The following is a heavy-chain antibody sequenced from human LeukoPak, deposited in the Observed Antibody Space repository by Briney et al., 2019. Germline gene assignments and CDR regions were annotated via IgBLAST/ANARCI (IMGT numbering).Heavy chain of an antibody. V-gene: IGHV3-43*02. CDR2: IIRAGSST. Sequence: PGGSLRLSCAASGFTFDHYAMLWVRQAPGKGLEWVSLIIRAGSSTYYADSVKGRFTISRDSSKNSLYLQMSSLRTEDIALYYCAKDMGDYYGSGSYPLFHYWGQGTLVTVSS. CDR1: GFTFDHYA. CDR3: AKDMGDYYGSGSYPLFHY. J-gene: IGHJ4*02. D-gene: IGHD3-10*01.